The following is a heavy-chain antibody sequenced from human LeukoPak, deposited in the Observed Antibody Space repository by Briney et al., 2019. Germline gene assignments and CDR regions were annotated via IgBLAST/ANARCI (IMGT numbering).Heavy chain of an antibody. J-gene: IGHJ5*02. CDR3: ARQGGFAARFDP. Sequence: PSEPLSLTCAVYGGSFSGYYWSWIRQPPGKGLEWIGEINHSGSTNYNPSLKSRVTIPVDTSKNQFSLKLSSVTAADTAVYYCARQGGFAARFDPWGQGTLVTVSS. D-gene: IGHD3-10*01. V-gene: IGHV4-34*01. CDR2: INHSGST. CDR1: GGSFSGYY.